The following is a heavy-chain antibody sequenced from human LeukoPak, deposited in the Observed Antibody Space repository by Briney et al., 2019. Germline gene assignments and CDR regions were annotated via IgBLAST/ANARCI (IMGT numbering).Heavy chain of an antibody. CDR2: IIPILGIA. CDR3: ARDPYSSCWPDY. CDR1: GGTFSSYT. J-gene: IGHJ4*02. D-gene: IGHD6-19*01. V-gene: IGHV1-69*04. Sequence: GSSVKDSCKASGGTFSSYTISWVRQAPGQGLEWMGRIIPILGIANYAQKFQGRVTINADKSTSTAYMELSRLRSEDTAVYYCARDPYSSCWPDYWGQGTLVTVSS.